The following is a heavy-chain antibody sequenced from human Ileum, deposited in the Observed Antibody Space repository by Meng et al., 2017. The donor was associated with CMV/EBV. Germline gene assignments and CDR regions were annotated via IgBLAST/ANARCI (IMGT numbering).Heavy chain of an antibody. CDR2: IYSGGNT. CDR3: AREGRGTYGGQYHFDY. D-gene: IGHD4/OR15-4a*01. CDR1: GFTVSSNY. Sequence: GESLKISCAASGFTVSSNYMSWVRQAPGKGLEWVSVIYSGGNTYYAESVKGRFTISRDNSKNTLYLQMNSMRPEDTAVYYCAREGRGTYGGQYHFDYWGQGTLVTVSS. J-gene: IGHJ4*02. V-gene: IGHV3-66*02.